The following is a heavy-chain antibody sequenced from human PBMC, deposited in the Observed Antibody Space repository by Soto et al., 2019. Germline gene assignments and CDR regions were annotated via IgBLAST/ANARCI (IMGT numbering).Heavy chain of an antibody. CDR3: AKDRRGATNLGRHFDY. V-gene: IGHV3-23*01. Sequence: GGSLRLSCAASGLTFSTYAMSWVRQAPGKGLEWVSAIGGTGDTFYADSVKGRFTISRDNSKNTLYLQMSSLRGEDTAVYYCAKDRRGATNLGRHFDYWGQGTLVTVSS. J-gene: IGHJ4*02. D-gene: IGHD1-26*01. CDR1: GLTFSTYA. CDR2: IGGTGDT.